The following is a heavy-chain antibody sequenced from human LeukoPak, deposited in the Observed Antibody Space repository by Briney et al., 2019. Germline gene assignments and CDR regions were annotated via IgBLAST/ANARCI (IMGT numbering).Heavy chain of an antibody. D-gene: IGHD1-26*01. V-gene: IGHV3-48*04. CDR3: ARVSGSYYDY. CDR1: GFTFSSYS. Sequence: GGSLRLSCAASGFTFSSYSMNWVRQAPGKGLEWVSYISSSGSTIYYADSVKGRFTISRDNAKNSLYLQMNSLRAEDTAVYYCARVSGSYYDYWGQGTLVTVSS. J-gene: IGHJ4*02. CDR2: ISSSGSTI.